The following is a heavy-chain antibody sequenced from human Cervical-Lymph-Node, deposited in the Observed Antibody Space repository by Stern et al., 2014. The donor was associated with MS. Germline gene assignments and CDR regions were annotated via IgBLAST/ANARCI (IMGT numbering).Heavy chain of an antibody. V-gene: IGHV7-4-1*02. CDR1: GYRFTGYP. Sequence: QVQLVQSGSELKKPGASVKVSCKASGYRFTGYPVSWVRQAPGQGLEWMGRINTKTGDATYGQGFTGRFVFTSDTSVSTAYLQISSLKPEDTAVYYCTRDRNPYTLWFGEEDYWGQGTLVTVSS. CDR2: INTKTGDA. J-gene: IGHJ4*02. CDR3: TRDRNPYTLWFGEEDY. D-gene: IGHD3-10*01.